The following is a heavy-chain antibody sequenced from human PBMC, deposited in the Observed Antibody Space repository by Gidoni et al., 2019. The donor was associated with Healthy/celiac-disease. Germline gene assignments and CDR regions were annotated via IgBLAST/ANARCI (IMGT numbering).Heavy chain of an antibody. V-gene: IGHV4-61*02. Sequence: QVQLQESGPGLVKPSQTLSLTCTVSGGSIRSGSYHWSWIRQPAGKGLEWIGRIYTSGSTNYNPSLKSRVTISVDTSKNQFSLKLSSVTAADTAVYYCARDRIVRGALFDYWGQGTLVTVSS. CDR2: IYTSGST. CDR3: ARDRIVRGALFDY. D-gene: IGHD3-10*01. J-gene: IGHJ4*02. CDR1: GGSIRSGSYH.